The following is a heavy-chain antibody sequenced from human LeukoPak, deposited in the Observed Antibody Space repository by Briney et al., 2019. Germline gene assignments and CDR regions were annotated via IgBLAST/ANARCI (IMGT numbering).Heavy chain of an antibody. J-gene: IGHJ4*02. CDR1: GGSISSNSYF. CDR2: INHSGST. D-gene: IGHD3-3*01. Sequence: PSETLSLTCTVSGGSISSNSYFWGWIRQPPGKGLEWIGEINHSGSTNYNPSLESRGTMSVDTSKNQFSLKLSSVTAADTAVYYCARRKSSGYYTGYYFDYWGQGTLVTVSS. CDR3: ARRKSSGYYTGYYFDY. V-gene: IGHV4-39*07.